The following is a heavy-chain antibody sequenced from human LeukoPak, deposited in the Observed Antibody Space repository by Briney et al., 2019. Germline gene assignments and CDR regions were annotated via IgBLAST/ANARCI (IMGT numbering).Heavy chain of an antibody. J-gene: IGHJ6*02. Sequence: ASVKVSCKASGYPFTGYYMHWVRQAPGQGLEWMGWINPNSGVTNYAQNFQGRVTMTRDTSISTVYMELSRLKSDDTAAYYCARGSYYGSGSHPPGMDVWGQGTTVTVSS. CDR1: GYPFTGYY. D-gene: IGHD3-10*01. CDR2: INPNSGVT. V-gene: IGHV1-2*02. CDR3: ARGSYYGSGSHPPGMDV.